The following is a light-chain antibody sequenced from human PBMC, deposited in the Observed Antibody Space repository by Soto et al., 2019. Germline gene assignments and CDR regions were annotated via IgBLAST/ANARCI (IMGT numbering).Light chain of an antibody. CDR3: GTWDSSLSGGV. Sequence: QSVLTQPPSVSAAPGQKVSISCSGSGSNTGSYSVSWYQPLPGTAPKLLIYDDNKRPSGIPDRFSASKSGTSATLGITGLQSGDEADYYCGTWDSSLSGGVFGTGTKVTVL. CDR2: DDN. V-gene: IGLV1-51*01. J-gene: IGLJ1*01. CDR1: GSNTGSYS.